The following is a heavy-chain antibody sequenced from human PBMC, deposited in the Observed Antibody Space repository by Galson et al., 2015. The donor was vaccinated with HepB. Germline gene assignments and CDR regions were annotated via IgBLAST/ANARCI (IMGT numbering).Heavy chain of an antibody. D-gene: IGHD1-26*01. Sequence: SLRLSCAASGFTFSSYGMHWVCQAPGKGLEWVAVISYDGSNKYYADSVKGRFTISRDNSKNTLYLQMNSLRAEDTAVYYCAKGSWELPYGMDVWGQGTTVTVSS. CDR3: AKGSWELPYGMDV. CDR2: ISYDGSNK. V-gene: IGHV3-30*18. J-gene: IGHJ6*02. CDR1: GFTFSSYG.